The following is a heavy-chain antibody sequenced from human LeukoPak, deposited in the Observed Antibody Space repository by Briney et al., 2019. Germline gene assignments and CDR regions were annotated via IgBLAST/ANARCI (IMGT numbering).Heavy chain of an antibody. Sequence: SVKVSCKASGGTLSSYAISWVRQAPGQGLEWMGGIIPIFGTANYAQKFQGRVTITTDEPTSTAYMELSSLRSEDTAVYYCAREDTKVGATTFDYWGQGTLVTVSS. D-gene: IGHD1-26*01. CDR2: IIPIFGTA. CDR1: GGTLSSYA. J-gene: IGHJ4*02. V-gene: IGHV1-69*05. CDR3: AREDTKVGATTFDY.